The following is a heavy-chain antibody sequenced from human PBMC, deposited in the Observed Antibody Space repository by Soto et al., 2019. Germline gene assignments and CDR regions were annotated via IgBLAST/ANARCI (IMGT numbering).Heavy chain of an antibody. Sequence: TGGSLRLSCAASGFTFSSYAMSWVRQAPGKGLEWVSAISGSGGSTYYADSVKGRFTISRDNSKNTLYLQMNSLRAEDTAVYYCARDRKDYYDSSGYYHDYWGQGTLVTVSS. J-gene: IGHJ4*02. CDR3: ARDRKDYYDSSGYYHDY. CDR2: ISGSGGST. CDR1: GFTFSSYA. V-gene: IGHV3-23*01. D-gene: IGHD3-22*01.